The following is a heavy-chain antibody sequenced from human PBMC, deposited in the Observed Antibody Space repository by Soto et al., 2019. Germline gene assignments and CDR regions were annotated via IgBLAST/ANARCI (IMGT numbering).Heavy chain of an antibody. CDR2: MNPNSGNT. CDR3: ARAGGSWFDP. J-gene: IGHJ5*02. V-gene: IGHV1-8*01. Sequence: EAAVKVSCKASGCTFTRYDINWVRQATGQGLEWMGWMNPNSGNTGYAQKFQGRVTMTRNTSISTAYMELSSLRSEDTAVYYCARAGGSWFDPWGQGTLVTVSS. D-gene: IGHD3-10*01. CDR1: GCTFTRYD.